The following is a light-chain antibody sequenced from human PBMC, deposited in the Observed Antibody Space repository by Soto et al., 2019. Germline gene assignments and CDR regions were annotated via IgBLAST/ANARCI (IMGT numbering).Light chain of an antibody. Sequence: EIVLTQSPGTLSLSPGERATLSCRASQSVSISYLAWSQQKPGQAPRLLIYGASSRATGIPDRFSGSGSGTDFTRTISRLEPEDFAVYYCQQYGSSPGYTFGQGTKLEIK. CDR2: GAS. J-gene: IGKJ2*01. V-gene: IGKV3-20*01. CDR1: QSVSISY. CDR3: QQYGSSPGYT.